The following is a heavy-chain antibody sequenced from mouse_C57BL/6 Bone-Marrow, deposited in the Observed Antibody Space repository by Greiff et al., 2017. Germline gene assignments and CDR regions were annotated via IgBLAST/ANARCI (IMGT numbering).Heavy chain of an antibody. D-gene: IGHD2-4*01. CDR2: INPNNGGT. CDR3: ARSLYYDYDEGFAY. CDR1: GYTFTDYN. J-gene: IGHJ3*01. Sequence: EVQLQQSGPELVKPGASVKMSCKASGYTFTDYNMHWVKQSHGKSLEWIGYINPNNGGTSYNQKFKGKATLTVNKSSSTAYMELRSLTSEDSAVYYCARSLYYDYDEGFAYWGQGTLVTVSA. V-gene: IGHV1-22*01.